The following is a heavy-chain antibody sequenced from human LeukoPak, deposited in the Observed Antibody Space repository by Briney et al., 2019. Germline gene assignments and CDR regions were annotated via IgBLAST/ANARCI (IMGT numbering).Heavy chain of an antibody. CDR3: APLGYCSGDDCHRPY. V-gene: IGHV4-4*02. D-gene: IGHD2-15*01. J-gene: IGHJ4*02. CDR2: IYHSGST. Sequence: SETLSLTCAASGGSISSHNWWSWFRQPPGRGLEWIGEIYHSGSTNYNPSLKSRVTISVDKSKNQFSLKLNSVTAADTAVYYCAPLGYCSGDDCHRPYWGQGALATVSS. CDR1: GGSISSHNW.